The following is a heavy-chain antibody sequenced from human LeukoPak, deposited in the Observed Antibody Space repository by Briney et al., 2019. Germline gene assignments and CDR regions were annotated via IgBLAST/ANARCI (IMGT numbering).Heavy chain of an antibody. Sequence: KPSETLSLTCTVSGGSISSSYWSWIRQTPGKGLEWIGYIHHSGTTNYNPSLNSRVSMSIDTSKNQFSLRLSSVTAADTAVYFCARSETIWYYFDYWGQGRLVTVSS. V-gene: IGHV4-59*12. CDR2: IHHSGTT. D-gene: IGHD4/OR15-4a*01. CDR3: ARSETIWYYFDY. CDR1: GGSISSSY. J-gene: IGHJ4*02.